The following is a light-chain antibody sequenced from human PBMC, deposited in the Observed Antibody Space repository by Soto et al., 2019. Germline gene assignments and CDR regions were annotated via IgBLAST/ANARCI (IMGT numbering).Light chain of an antibody. J-gene: IGLJ3*02. CDR1: SGHSSYA. CDR3: QTWGTGRGV. CDR2: LNNDGSH. Sequence: QLVLTQSPSASASLGASVKLTYTLSSGHSSYAIAWHQQQAEKGPRYLMNLNNDGSHTKGDGIPDRFSGSSSGAERYLTISSLQSEDEADYYCQTWGTGRGVFGGGTQLTVL. V-gene: IGLV4-69*01.